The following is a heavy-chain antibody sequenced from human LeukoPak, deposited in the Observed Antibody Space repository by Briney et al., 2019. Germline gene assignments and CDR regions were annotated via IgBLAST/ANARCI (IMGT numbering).Heavy chain of an antibody. V-gene: IGHV4-34*01. CDR3: ARGGVPAAMYYYYMDV. CDR1: GGSFSGYY. J-gene: IGHJ6*03. Sequence: ASETLSLTCAVYGGSFSGYYWSWIRQPPGKGLEWIGEINHSGSTNYNPSLKSRVTISVDTSKNQFSLKLSSVTAADTAVYYCARGGVPAAMYYYYMDVWGKGTTVTVPS. D-gene: IGHD2-2*01. CDR2: INHSGST.